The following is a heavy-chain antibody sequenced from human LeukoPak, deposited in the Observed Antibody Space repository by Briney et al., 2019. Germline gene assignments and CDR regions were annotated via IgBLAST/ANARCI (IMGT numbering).Heavy chain of an antibody. V-gene: IGHV4-4*07. CDR1: GGSISSYY. CDR3: ARGLYSGSYLDY. Sequence: PETLSLTCTVSGGSISSYYWSWIRQPAGKGLEWIGRIYTSGSTNYNPSLKSRVTMSVDTSKNQFSLKLSSVTAADTAVYYCARGLYSGSYLDYWGQGTLVTVSS. D-gene: IGHD1-26*01. J-gene: IGHJ4*02. CDR2: IYTSGST.